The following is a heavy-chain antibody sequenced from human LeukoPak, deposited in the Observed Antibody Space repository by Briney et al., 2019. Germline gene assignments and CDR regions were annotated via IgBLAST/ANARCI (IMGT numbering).Heavy chain of an antibody. V-gene: IGHV3-9*01. Sequence: GRSLRLSCAAPGFTFDDYAMHWVRQAPGKGLEWVSGFRWNSGTIGYADSVKGRFTISRDNDKNSLSLQMNSLRAEDTGLYFCVNVSYSSGWHSGYYFDYWGQGTLVTVSS. D-gene: IGHD6-19*01. J-gene: IGHJ4*02. CDR3: VNVSYSSGWHSGYYFDY. CDR2: FRWNSGTI. CDR1: GFTFDDYA.